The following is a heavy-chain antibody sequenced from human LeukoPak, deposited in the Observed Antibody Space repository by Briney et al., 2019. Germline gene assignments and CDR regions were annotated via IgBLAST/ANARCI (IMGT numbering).Heavy chain of an antibody. CDR1: GYTFTSYD. CDR2: MNPNSGNT. J-gene: IGHJ4*02. CDR3: ARTQQDGRSSEFDY. D-gene: IGHD6-13*01. Sequence: ASVKVSCKASGYTFTSYDINWVRQAAGQGLEWMGWMNPNSGNTNYAQKLQGRVTMTTDTSTSTAYMELRSLRSDDTAVYYCARTQQDGRSSEFDYWGQGTLVTVSS. V-gene: IGHV1-18*01.